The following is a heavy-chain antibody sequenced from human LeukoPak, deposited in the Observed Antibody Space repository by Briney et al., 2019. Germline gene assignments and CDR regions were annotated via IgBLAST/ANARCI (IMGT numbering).Heavy chain of an antibody. Sequence: ASVKVSCKASGYTFTSCAKNWVRQAPGQGLEWMGWINTNTGNPTYAQGFTGRFVFSLDTSVSTAYLQISSLKAEDTAVYYCARNIVVVPAAMEEFDYWGQGTLVTVSS. CDR2: INTNTGNP. V-gene: IGHV7-4-1*02. J-gene: IGHJ4*02. CDR3: ARNIVVVPAAMEEFDY. CDR1: GYTFTSCA. D-gene: IGHD2-2*01.